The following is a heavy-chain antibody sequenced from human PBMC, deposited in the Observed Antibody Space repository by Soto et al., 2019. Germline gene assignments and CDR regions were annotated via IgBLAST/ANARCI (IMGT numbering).Heavy chain of an antibody. CDR1: GFTFSNYG. J-gene: IGHJ6*02. CDR3: ASDLVGASDSYGLDV. CDR2: IWHDGNNK. Sequence: PGGSLRLSCAASGFTFSNYGMHWVRQAPGKGLEWVAIIWHDGNNKYYADSVRGRFIISRDNSKNRLYLQMNSRRAEDTAVYYCASDLVGASDSYGLDVWGQGTPVKVSS. V-gene: IGHV3-33*01. D-gene: IGHD1-26*01.